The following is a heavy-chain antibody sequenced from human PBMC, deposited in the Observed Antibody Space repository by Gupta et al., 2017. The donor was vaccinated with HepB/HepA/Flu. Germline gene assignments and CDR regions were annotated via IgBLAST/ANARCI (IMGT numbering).Heavy chain of an antibody. V-gene: IGHV2-5*01. Sequence: QTTLRESGPTLVTPTQTLTLTCTFSRFSLTTSRVGVGWIRQLQGKALEWLSFIYSNDDKRYSPSLKSRLTITKDTSKNQVVLTMTNMDPVDTATYFCAHRLSYDYFDYWGQGTLVTVSS. J-gene: IGHJ4*02. CDR3: AHRLSYDYFDY. D-gene: IGHD3-16*01. CDR2: IYSNDDK. CDR1: RFSLTTSRVG.